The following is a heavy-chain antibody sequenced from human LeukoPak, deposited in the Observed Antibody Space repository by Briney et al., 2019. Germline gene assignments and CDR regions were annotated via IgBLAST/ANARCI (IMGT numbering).Heavy chain of an antibody. CDR3: AKDRINYYDGSSYYLNY. CDR2: ISGSGGNT. CDR1: GLTFNSYA. D-gene: IGHD3-22*01. V-gene: IGHV3-23*01. J-gene: IGHJ4*02. Sequence: PGGSLRLSCAASGLTFNSYAMSWVRQAPGKGLEWVSAISGSGGNTYYADSVKGRFTISRDNSKNTLYLQMNSLRAEDTAVYYCAKDRINYYDGSSYYLNYWGQGTLVTVSS.